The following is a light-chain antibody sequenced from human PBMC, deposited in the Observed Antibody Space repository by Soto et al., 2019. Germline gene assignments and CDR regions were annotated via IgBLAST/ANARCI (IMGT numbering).Light chain of an antibody. Sequence: EIQMTKSPSSLSTFVGDRVTIICRTSQSVSTYLNWYQQRPGKAPKLLIYGASSLQSGVPSRFSGSGSGTHFTLTTSSLQPEDFATYYCKEGSPLLTCGGGTKVDIK. J-gene: IGKJ4*01. CDR3: KEGSPLLT. V-gene: IGKV1-39*01. CDR2: GAS. CDR1: QSVSTY.